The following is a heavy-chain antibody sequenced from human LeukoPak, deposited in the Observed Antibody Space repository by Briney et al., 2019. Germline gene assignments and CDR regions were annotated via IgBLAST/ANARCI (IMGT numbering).Heavy chain of an antibody. Sequence: SETLSLTCAVYGGSFSGYYWGWIRQPPGKGLEWIGEINHSGSTNYNPSLKSRVTISVDTSKKQFSLRLTSVTAADTAVYYCARSGYAFGADAYDIWGQGAMVAVPS. CDR1: GGSFSGYY. D-gene: IGHD3-16*01. CDR3: ARSGYAFGADAYDI. J-gene: IGHJ3*02. CDR2: INHSGST. V-gene: IGHV4-34*01.